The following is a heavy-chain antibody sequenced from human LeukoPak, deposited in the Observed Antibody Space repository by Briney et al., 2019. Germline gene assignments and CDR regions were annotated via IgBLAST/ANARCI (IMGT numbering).Heavy chain of an antibody. J-gene: IGHJ2*01. V-gene: IGHV3-53*01. CDR2: MYVGGRT. Sequence: GGSLRLSCAASGITVSNNCMSWVRQAPGEGLDWASVMYVGGRTFYADSVQGRFTISRDNSKNTLYLQMNSLRVEDTAVYYCAREGHLGKYFDLWGRGTQVTVSS. CDR3: AREGHLGKYFDL. CDR1: GITVSNNC. D-gene: IGHD3-16*01.